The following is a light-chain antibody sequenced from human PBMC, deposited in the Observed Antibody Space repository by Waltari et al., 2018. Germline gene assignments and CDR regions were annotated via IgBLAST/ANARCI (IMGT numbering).Light chain of an antibody. Sequence: EIVMTQSPAPLSVSLGERATPPCRASQSVGSNYLAWYQQTPGQAPRLLISTASTRATGVPARFSGSGSGTEFTLTISSLQSEDFAVYYCQQYNNWPWTFGQGTKVEI. CDR1: QSVGSN. CDR2: TAS. J-gene: IGKJ1*01. CDR3: QQYNNWPWT. V-gene: IGKV3D-15*01.